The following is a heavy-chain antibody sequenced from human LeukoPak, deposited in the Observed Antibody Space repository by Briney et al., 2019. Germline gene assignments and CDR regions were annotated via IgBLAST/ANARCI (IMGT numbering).Heavy chain of an antibody. J-gene: IGHJ3*02. CDR1: GFSISSGYY. Sequence: PSETLSLTCTVSGFSISSGYYWDWIRQPPGKGLEWIESINHSGSTYYNPSLKSRFTMSADTSKNQFSLILSSVTAADTAVYYCARVDATMIRAFDIWGQGTMVTVSS. CDR2: INHSGST. V-gene: IGHV4-38-2*02. CDR3: ARVDATMIRAFDI. D-gene: IGHD3-10*01.